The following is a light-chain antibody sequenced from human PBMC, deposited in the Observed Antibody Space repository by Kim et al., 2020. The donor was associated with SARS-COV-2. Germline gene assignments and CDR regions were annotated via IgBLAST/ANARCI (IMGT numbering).Light chain of an antibody. Sequence: STGERATLSCRASQSVSSSYLAWYHQKPGQAPRLLIYGASSMATGIPDRFSGSGSGTDFTLTISRLEPEDFAVYYCQQYGSSPPYSFGQGTKLEIK. CDR2: GAS. J-gene: IGKJ2*03. CDR1: QSVSSSY. V-gene: IGKV3-20*01. CDR3: QQYGSSPPYS.